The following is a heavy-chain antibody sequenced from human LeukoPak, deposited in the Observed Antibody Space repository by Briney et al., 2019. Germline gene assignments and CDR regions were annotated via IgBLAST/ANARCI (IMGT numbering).Heavy chain of an antibody. CDR3: AKDEVGTSTADF. D-gene: IGHD1-26*01. V-gene: IGHV3-30*02. CDR1: GFSFNSYG. J-gene: IGHJ4*02. Sequence: GGTLRLSCAASGFSFNSYGMHWVRQAPGKGLEWVTFIRYDGSDKYYADSVKGRFTISRDNSKNMLYLEVNSLRPEDTAVYYCAKDEVGTSTADFWGQGTLVTVSS. CDR2: IRYDGSDK.